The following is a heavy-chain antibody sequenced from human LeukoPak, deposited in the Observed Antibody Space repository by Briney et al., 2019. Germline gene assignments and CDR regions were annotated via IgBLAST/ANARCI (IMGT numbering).Heavy chain of an antibody. J-gene: IGHJ4*02. CDR1: GFTVSSNY. CDR3: ARDMVVAAVTQYYFDY. D-gene: IGHD2-15*01. V-gene: IGHV3-66*01. CDR2: IYSGGST. Sequence: GGSLRLSCAASGFTVSSNYMSWVRQAPGKGLEWVSVIYSGGSTYYADSVKGRFTISRDNSKNTLYLQMNSLRAEDTAVYYCARDMVVAAVTQYYFDYWGQGTLVTVSS.